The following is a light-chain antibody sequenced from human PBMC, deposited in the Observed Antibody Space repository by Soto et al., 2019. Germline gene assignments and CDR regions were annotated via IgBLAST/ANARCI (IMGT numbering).Light chain of an antibody. V-gene: IGLV1-51*01. J-gene: IGLJ2*01. CDR3: GTWDSSLSVVV. CDR1: TSNIGNNF. Sequence: QSVLTQPPSVSAAPGQKVTVSCSGGTSNIGNNFVSWYQQLPGTAPKLLIYDDTKRPSGIPDRFSGSKSGTSATLGITGLQTGDEADYYCGTWDSSLSVVVFGGGTTLTVL. CDR2: DDT.